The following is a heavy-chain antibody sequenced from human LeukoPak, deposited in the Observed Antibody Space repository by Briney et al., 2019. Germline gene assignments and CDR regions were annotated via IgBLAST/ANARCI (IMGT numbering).Heavy chain of an antibody. Sequence: PGGSLRLSCAASGFTFSSYAMHWVRQAPGKGLEWVAVISYDGSNKYYADSVKGRFTISRDNSKNTLYLQMNSLRAEDTAVYYCAASKGYSYGTDYWGQGTLVTVSS. CDR2: ISYDGSNK. V-gene: IGHV3-30-3*01. CDR1: GFTFSSYA. J-gene: IGHJ4*02. D-gene: IGHD5-18*01. CDR3: AASKGYSYGTDY.